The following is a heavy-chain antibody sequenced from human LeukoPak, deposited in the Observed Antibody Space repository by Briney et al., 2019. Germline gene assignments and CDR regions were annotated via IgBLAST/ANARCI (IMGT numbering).Heavy chain of an antibody. CDR2: INPNSGGT. D-gene: IGHD7-27*01. CDR3: ARVHSSNWDAFDI. J-gene: IGHJ3*02. Sequence: ASVKVSCKAAGYTFTGYYMHWVRQAPGQGLEWMGRINPNSGGTNYAQKFQGRVTMTRDTSISTAYMELSRLRSDDTAAYYCARVHSSNWDAFDIWGQGTMVTVSS. CDR1: GYTFTGYY. V-gene: IGHV1-2*06.